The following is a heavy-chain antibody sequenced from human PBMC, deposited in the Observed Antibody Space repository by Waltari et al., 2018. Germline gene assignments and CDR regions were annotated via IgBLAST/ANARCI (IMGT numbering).Heavy chain of an antibody. CDR1: GFTFSSYA. Sequence: EVQLLESGGGLVQPGGSLRLSCAASGFTFSSYAMSWVRQAPGKGLEWVSAISGSGGSTYYADSVYGRFTISRDNSKNTLYLQMNSLSAEDTAVYYCAKDRSHAAAGFDYCGQGTLVTFSS. CDR3: AKDRSHAAAGFDY. J-gene: IGHJ4*02. V-gene: IGHV3-23*01. CDR2: ISGSGGST. D-gene: IGHD6-13*01.